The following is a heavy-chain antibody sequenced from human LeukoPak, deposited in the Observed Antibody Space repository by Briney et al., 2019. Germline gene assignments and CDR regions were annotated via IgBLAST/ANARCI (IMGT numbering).Heavy chain of an antibody. D-gene: IGHD2-15*01. CDR2: INTNTGNP. Sequence: ASVKVSCKASGYTFTSYAMNWVRQAPGQGLEWMGWINTNTGNPTYAQGFTGRFVFSLDTSVSTAYLQISSLKAEDTAVYYCARGGPSSQPWYYGMDVWGQGTTVTVSS. CDR3: ARGGPSSQPWYYGMDV. V-gene: IGHV7-4-1*02. CDR1: GYTFTSYA. J-gene: IGHJ6*02.